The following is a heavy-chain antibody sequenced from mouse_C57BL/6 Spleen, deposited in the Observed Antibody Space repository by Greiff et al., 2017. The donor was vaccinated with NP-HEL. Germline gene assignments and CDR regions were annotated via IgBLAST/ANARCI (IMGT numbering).Heavy chain of an antibody. CDR3: AKAMDY. CDR2: IDPSASYT. Sequence: QVQLQQPGAELVRPGTSVKLSCKASGYTFISYWMHWVKQRPGQGLDWIGVIDPSASYTNYNKKFKGKATLTVDTSSSTAYMQLSSLTSEDSAVYYCAKAMDYWGQGTSVTVSS. CDR1: GYTFISYW. J-gene: IGHJ4*01. V-gene: IGHV1-59*01.